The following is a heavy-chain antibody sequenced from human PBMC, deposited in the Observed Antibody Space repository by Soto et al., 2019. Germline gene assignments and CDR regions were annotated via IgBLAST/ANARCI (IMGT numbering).Heavy chain of an antibody. D-gene: IGHD3-22*01. CDR3: ARIAYDSSGYTTDY. CDR1: GFSLITILIC. Sequence: SGPTLVNPTQTLTLTFTFSGFSLITILICVSWIRHPPGKALEWLALIDWDDDKYYSTSLKTRLTISKDTSKNQVVLTMTNMDPVDTATYYCARIAYDSSGYTTDYWGQGTLVTVSS. V-gene: IGHV2-70*01. J-gene: IGHJ4*02. CDR2: IDWDDDK.